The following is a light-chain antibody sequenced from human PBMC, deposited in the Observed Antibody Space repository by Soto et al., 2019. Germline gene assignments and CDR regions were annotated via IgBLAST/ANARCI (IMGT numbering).Light chain of an antibody. V-gene: IGKV3-15*01. CDR1: HSVSSD. CDR2: GAS. J-gene: IGKJ5*01. Sequence: EIVMTQSPATLSVSPGERATLSCRASHSVSSDLAWYQQKPGQAPRLLIYGASTRAIGIPARFSDSGSGTEFTLTISSLQSEDFAVYYCQQYNNWPPTFGQGTRLEIK. CDR3: QQYNNWPPT.